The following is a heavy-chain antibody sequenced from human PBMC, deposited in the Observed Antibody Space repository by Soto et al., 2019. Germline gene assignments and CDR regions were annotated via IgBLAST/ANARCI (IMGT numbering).Heavy chain of an antibody. J-gene: IGHJ4*02. V-gene: IGHV3-21*01. CDR1: GFTFSSYS. CDR3: XXXXXXXAXNXXXXXX. CDR2: ISSSSSYI. Sequence: EVQLVESGGGLVKPGGSLRLSCAASGFTFSSYSMNWVRQAPGKGLEWVSSISSSSSYIYYADSVKGRFTISRDNAKNSLYLQMNSLRAEXTAVXXXXXXXXXXAXNXXXXXXWXQGTLV.